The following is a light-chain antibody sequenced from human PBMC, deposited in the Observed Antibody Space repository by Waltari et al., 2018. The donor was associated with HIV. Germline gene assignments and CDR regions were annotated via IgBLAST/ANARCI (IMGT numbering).Light chain of an antibody. CDR2: WAS. CDR1: QSLLNSSNNKNY. J-gene: IGKJ3*01. Sequence: DIVMTQSPGSLAVSLGERATINCKSSQSLLNSSNNKNYLAWYQQKPGQPPKLLIYWASTRESGVPDRFSGSGSGTEFTLTISSLQAEDVAVYYCQQYYSTPFTVGPGTKVDNK. CDR3: QQYYSTPFT. V-gene: IGKV4-1*01.